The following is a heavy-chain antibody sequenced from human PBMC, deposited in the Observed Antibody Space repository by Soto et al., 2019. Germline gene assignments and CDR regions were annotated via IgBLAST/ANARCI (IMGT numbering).Heavy chain of an antibody. V-gene: IGHV4-61*01. D-gene: IGHD2-15*01. CDR1: GGSISSGSCY. CDR2: IYYSGST. Sequence: PSETLSLTCTVSGGSISSGSCYWSWIRQPPGKEMESIGYIYYSGSTYYNHFLKSRVTISLDTSKNQFSLQLNSVPPDDTAVYYCARAYCSGGSCWAWSNWFDPCGQGTLVTVSS. CDR3: ARAYCSGGSCWAWSNWFDP. J-gene: IGHJ5*02.